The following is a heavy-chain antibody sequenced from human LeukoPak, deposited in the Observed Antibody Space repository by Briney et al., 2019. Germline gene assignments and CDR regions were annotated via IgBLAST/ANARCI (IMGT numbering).Heavy chain of an antibody. CDR2: IYSGGST. J-gene: IGHJ3*02. V-gene: IGHV3-66*01. CDR3: ARGGVVVAAIDAFDI. CDR1: GFTVSSNF. D-gene: IGHD2-15*01. Sequence: GGSLRLSCAASGFTVSSNFMSWVRQAPGKGLEWVSLIYSGGSTYYADSVKGRFTISRDISKNTLFLQLNSLRAEDTAVYYCARGGVVVAAIDAFDIWGQGTLVTVSS.